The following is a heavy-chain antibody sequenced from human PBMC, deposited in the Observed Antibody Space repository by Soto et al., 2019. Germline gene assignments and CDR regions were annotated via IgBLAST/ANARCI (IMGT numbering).Heavy chain of an antibody. CDR2: INQSGSG. D-gene: IGHD6-13*01. CDR1: GGSFSDYY. CDR3: ARVLGARIADSDWFDT. V-gene: IGHV4-34*01. J-gene: IGHJ5*02. Sequence: QVQLQPWGAGLLKPSETLSLTCAVYGGSFSDYYWSWIRQPPGKGPEWIGEINQSGSGNYNPSLKSRVTISLDRAKPQFSLRLSSVTAADKAVYYCARVLGARIADSDWFDTWCQGTLVTVSS.